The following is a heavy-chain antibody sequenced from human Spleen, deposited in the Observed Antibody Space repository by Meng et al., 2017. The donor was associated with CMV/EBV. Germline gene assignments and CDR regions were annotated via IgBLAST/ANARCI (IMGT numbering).Heavy chain of an antibody. Sequence: CKVSGYSFDSVGSTWVLRVPGQGVEWGGWNSAENGKTNYAQKFQGRVALTTDTSKKKVYMELSGLRSEDSAVYYCARARPAVTPHFDLWGRGTLVTVSS. D-gene: IGHD4-17*01. CDR3: ARARPAVTPHFDL. CDR2: NSAENGKT. CDR1: GYSFDSVG. V-gene: IGHV1-18*01. J-gene: IGHJ4*02.